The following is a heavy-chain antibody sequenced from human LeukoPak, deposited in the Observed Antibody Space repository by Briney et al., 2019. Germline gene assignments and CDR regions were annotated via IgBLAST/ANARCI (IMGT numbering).Heavy chain of an antibody. CDR3: ARQALRYFDWLPTDY. V-gene: IGHV1-2*02. Sequence: GASVKVSCKASGYTFTGYYMHWVRQAPGQGLEWMGWINPNSGGTNYAQKFQGRVTMTRDTSISTAYMELSRLRSDDTAFYYCARQALRYFDWLPTDYWGQGTLVTVSS. CDR1: GYTFTGYY. J-gene: IGHJ4*02. CDR2: INPNSGGT. D-gene: IGHD3-9*01.